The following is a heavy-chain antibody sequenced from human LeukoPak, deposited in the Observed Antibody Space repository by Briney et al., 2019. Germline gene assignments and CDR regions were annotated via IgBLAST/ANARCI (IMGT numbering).Heavy chain of an antibody. CDR2: ISGSGGST. CDR1: GGSISSGDYY. D-gene: IGHD6-13*01. J-gene: IGHJ4*02. Sequence: LSLTCTVSGGSISSGDYYWSWIRQAPGKGLEWVSAISGSGGSTYYADSVKGRFTISRDNSKSTLYLQMNSLRAEDTAVYYCAKEQQLVLCYFDYWGQGTLVTVSS. CDR3: AKEQQLVLCYFDY. V-gene: IGHV3-23*01.